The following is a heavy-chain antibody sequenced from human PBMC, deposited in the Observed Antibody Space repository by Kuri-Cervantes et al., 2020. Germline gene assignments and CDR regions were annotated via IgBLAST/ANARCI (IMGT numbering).Heavy chain of an antibody. J-gene: IGHJ5*02. CDR3: ARIAAVNWFDP. D-gene: IGHD6-13*01. CDR2: ISWNSGST. CDR1: GFTFDDYA. V-gene: IGHV3-9*01. Sequence: GGSLRLSCAASGFTFDDYAMHWVRQAPGKGLEWVSGISWNSGSTYYADSVKGRFTISRDNSKNTLYLQMNSLRAEDTAVYYCARIAAVNWFDPWGQGTLVTVSS.